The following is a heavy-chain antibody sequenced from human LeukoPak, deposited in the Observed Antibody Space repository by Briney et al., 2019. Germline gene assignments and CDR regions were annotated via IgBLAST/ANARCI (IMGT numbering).Heavy chain of an antibody. J-gene: IGHJ5*02. D-gene: IGHD3-10*01. Sequence: GSLRLSCAASGFTFSTFGMHWVRQAPGTGLEWVAVISYDGNNQYYSDSVKGRFTISRDNSKNTLYLQMNSLRPEDTALYYCAKEHMLRGVIYWFDPWAREPWSPSPQ. CDR3: AKEHMLRGVIYWFDP. CDR1: GFTFSTFG. CDR2: ISYDGNNQ. V-gene: IGHV3-30*18.